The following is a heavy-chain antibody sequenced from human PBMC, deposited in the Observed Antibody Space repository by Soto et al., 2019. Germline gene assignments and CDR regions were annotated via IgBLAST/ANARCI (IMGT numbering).Heavy chain of an antibody. V-gene: IGHV1-69*13. CDR3: ATSIPTYYDFWSGALYFDY. J-gene: IGHJ4*02. CDR1: GGTFSSYA. CDR2: IIPIFGTA. Sequence: SVKVSCKASGGTFSSYAISWVRQAPRQGLEWMGGIIPIFGTANYAQKFQGRVTITADESTSTAYMELSSLRSEDTAVYYCATSIPTYYDFWSGALYFDYWGQGTLVTVSS. D-gene: IGHD3-3*01.